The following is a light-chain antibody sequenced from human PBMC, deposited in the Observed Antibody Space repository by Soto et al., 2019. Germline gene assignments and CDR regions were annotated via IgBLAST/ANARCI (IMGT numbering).Light chain of an antibody. Sequence: QSALTQPRSVSGSPGQSVSISCTGTSSDVGNFNYVSWYQQHPGKAPKLIIYDVSKRPSGVPDRFSGSKSGNTAFLIISGLQAEDEAYYYCCSYAGSYTVVFCGGTKLTVL. CDR2: DVS. CDR3: CSYAGSYTVV. V-gene: IGLV2-11*01. CDR1: SSDVGNFNY. J-gene: IGLJ3*02.